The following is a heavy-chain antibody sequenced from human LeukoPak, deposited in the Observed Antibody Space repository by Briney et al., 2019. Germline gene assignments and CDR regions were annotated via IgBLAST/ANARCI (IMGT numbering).Heavy chain of an antibody. J-gene: IGHJ4*02. V-gene: IGHV1-69*04. CDR1: GGTFSSYA. D-gene: IGHD5-24*01. Sequence: SVKVSCKASGGTFSSYAISWVRQAPGQGLDWMGRIIPILGIANYAQKFQGRATITADKSTSTAYMELSSLRSEDTAVYYCARMATANIPFDYWGQGTLVTVSS. CDR2: IIPILGIA. CDR3: ARMATANIPFDY.